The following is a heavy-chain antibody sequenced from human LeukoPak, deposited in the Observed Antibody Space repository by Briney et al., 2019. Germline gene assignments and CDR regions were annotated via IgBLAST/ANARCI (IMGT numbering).Heavy chain of an antibody. J-gene: IGHJ5*02. Sequence: SETLSLTCTVSGGSIRSYYWGWIRQPPGKGLEWIGSIYYSGSTYYNPSLKSRVTISVDTSKNQFSRKLSSVTAADTAVYYCARAYYYDSSGYGVWFDPWGQGTLVTVSS. CDR2: IYYSGST. V-gene: IGHV4-39*07. CDR3: ARAYYYDSSGYGVWFDP. D-gene: IGHD3-22*01. CDR1: GGSIRSYY.